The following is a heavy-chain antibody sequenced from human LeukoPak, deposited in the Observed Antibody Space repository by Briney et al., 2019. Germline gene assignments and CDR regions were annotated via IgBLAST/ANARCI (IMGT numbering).Heavy chain of an antibody. CDR1: GFTFSSYA. J-gene: IGHJ4*02. D-gene: IGHD3-9*01. Sequence: GGSLRLSCAVSGFTFSSYAMSWVRQAPGKGLEWVSAISGSGGSTYYADSVKGRFTISRDNSKNTLYLQMNSLRAEDTAVYYCAKVPDYDILTGWRYFDYWGQGTLVTVSS. CDR2: ISGSGGST. CDR3: AKVPDYDILTGWRYFDY. V-gene: IGHV3-23*01.